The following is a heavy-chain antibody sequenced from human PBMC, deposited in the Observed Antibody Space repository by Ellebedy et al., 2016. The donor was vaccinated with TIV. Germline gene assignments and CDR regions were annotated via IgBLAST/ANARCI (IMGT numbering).Heavy chain of an antibody. CDR2: ISGNTKYI. Sequence: GESLKISCEASGFAFSTYSMIWVRQAPGKELEWVSSISGNTKYIYYADSVKGRFTISRDNARNSLYLEMKSLRAEDTGVYYCARPGGQSSDRKGSWGQGTMVTVSS. CDR3: ARPGGQSSDRKGS. CDR1: GFAFSTYS. J-gene: IGHJ5*02. V-gene: IGHV3-21*03. D-gene: IGHD6-25*01.